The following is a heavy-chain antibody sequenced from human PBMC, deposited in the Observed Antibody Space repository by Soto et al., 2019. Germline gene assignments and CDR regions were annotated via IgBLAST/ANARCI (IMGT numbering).Heavy chain of an antibody. D-gene: IGHD2-8*01. CDR2: INAGNGNT. J-gene: IGHJ6*02. Sequence: VASVKVSCKASGYTFTSYAMHWVRQAPGQRLEWMGWINAGNGNTKYSQKFQGRVTITRDTSASTAYMELSSLRSEDTAVYYCARGDIVLMVYARDYYYGMDVWGQGTTVTVSS. CDR1: GYTFTSYA. V-gene: IGHV1-3*01. CDR3: ARGDIVLMVYARDYYYGMDV.